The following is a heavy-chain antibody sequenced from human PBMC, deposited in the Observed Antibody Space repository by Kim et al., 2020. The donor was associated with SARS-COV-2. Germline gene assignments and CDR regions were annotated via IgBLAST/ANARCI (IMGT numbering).Heavy chain of an antibody. CDR3: ARGRYQQLDGMDV. V-gene: IGHV1-8*01. D-gene: IGHD6-13*01. Sequence: YAQKFQGRVTMTRNTSISTAYMGLSSLRSEDTAVYYCARGRYQQLDGMDVWGQGTTVTVSS. J-gene: IGHJ6*02.